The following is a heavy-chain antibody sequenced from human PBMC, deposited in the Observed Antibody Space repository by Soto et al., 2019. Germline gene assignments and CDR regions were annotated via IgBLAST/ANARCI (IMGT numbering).Heavy chain of an antibody. CDR1: GGTFSSYA. Sequence: GASVKVSCTASGGTFSSYAISWVRQAPGQGLEWMGGIIPIFGTANYAQKFQGRVTITADESTSTAYMELSSLRSEDTAVYYCATNVDTPFLGIPSPYGMDVWGQGTTVTVSS. CDR3: ATNVDTPFLGIPSPYGMDV. J-gene: IGHJ6*02. V-gene: IGHV1-69*13. D-gene: IGHD5-18*01. CDR2: IIPIFGTA.